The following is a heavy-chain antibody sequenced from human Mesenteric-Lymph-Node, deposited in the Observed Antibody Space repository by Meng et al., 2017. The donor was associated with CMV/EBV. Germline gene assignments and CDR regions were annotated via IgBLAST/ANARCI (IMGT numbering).Heavy chain of an antibody. CDR3: AGTICGTSRCYYLDY. V-gene: IGHV1-18*01. D-gene: IGHD3-3*01. Sequence: ASVKVSCKAFDYAFVNYGISWVRQAPGQGLEWMGWITTYNNVPSYAQKFQGRVTMTTDTSTDTAYLELMSLTSDDTAFYYCAGTICGTSRCYYLDYWGQGTPVTVSS. J-gene: IGHJ4*02. CDR1: DYAFVNYG. CDR2: ITTYNNVP.